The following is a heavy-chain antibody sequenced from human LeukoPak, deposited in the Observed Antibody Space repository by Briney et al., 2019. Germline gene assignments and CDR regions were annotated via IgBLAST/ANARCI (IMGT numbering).Heavy chain of an antibody. CDR3: ARYRVTGYYSIGTPPFDY. V-gene: IGHV3-21*01. Sequence: GGSLRLSCAASGFTFSSYSMNWVRQAPGKGLEWVSSISSSSSNIYHADSVKGRFTISRDNAKNSLYLQMNSLRAEDTAVYYCARYRVTGYYSIGTPPFDYWGQGTLVTVSS. CDR1: GFTFSSYS. J-gene: IGHJ4*02. D-gene: IGHD3-9*01. CDR2: ISSSSSNI.